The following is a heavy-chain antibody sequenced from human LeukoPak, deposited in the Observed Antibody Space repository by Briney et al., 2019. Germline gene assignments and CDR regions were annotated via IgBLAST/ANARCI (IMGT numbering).Heavy chain of an antibody. J-gene: IGHJ2*01. CDR2: IYYSGST. Sequence: SETLSLTCTVSGGSISSSSYYWGWIRQPPGKGLEWIGYIYYSGSTNYNPSLKSRVTISVDTSKNQFSLKLSSVTAADTAVYYCARVPPDMTTVPWYFDLWGRGTLVTVSS. D-gene: IGHD4-17*01. CDR1: GGSISSSSYY. V-gene: IGHV4-61*05. CDR3: ARVPPDMTTVPWYFDL.